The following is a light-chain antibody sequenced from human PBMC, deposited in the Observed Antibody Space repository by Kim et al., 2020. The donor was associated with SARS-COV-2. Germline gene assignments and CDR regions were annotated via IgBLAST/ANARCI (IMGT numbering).Light chain of an antibody. CDR3: LQYDNLPFT. CDR2: DAS. Sequence: DIQMTQSPSSLSASLGDRVTITCQASQDISNYLNWYQQKPGKAPKLLINDASNLETGVPSRFSGSGSGTDFIFTISSLQPEDVATYFCLQYDNLPFTFGPGTKVDIK. V-gene: IGKV1-33*01. CDR1: QDISNY. J-gene: IGKJ3*01.